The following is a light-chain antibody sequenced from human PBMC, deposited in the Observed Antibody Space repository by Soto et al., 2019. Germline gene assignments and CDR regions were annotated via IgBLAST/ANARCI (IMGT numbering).Light chain of an antibody. J-gene: IGKJ1*01. V-gene: IGKV3-15*01. CDR1: ESVTSS. Sequence: SPANISVFSWDAAALSSSSSESVTSSLAWYQQKPGQPPRLLIYAASTRATDVPARFSGGGSETEFTLTISSLQSEDFAVYFCQQYNIWPLWTFGQGTKVDIK. CDR3: QQYNIWPLWT. CDR2: AAS.